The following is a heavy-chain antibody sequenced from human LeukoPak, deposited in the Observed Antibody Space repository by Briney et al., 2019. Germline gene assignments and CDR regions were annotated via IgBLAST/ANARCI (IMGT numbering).Heavy chain of an antibody. D-gene: IGHD3-9*01. J-gene: IGHJ5*02. V-gene: IGHV1-69*13. Sequence: SVKVSCKASGGTFSSYAISWVRQAPGQGLEWMGGIIPIFGTANYAQKFQGRVTITADESTSTAYMELSSLRSEDTAVYYCAGGPSYDILTGYYIGPAANWLDPWGQGTLVTVSS. CDR1: GGTFSSYA. CDR3: AGGPSYDILTGYYIGPAANWLDP. CDR2: IIPIFGTA.